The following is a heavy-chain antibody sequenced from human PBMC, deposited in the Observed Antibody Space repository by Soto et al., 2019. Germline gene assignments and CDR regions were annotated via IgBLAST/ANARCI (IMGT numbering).Heavy chain of an antibody. V-gene: IGHV4-4*02. CDR3: ARCAYGSFTFGLDV. CDR1: GGSISSSNW. J-gene: IGHJ6*02. Sequence: QVELQESGPGLVKPSGTLSLTCAVSGGSISSSNWWTWVRQSPGKGLEWIGESHHSGITNYNPSLKGRVTISLDMPKYQFSLRLASVTAADTALYVCARCAYGSFTFGLDVWGQGTTVAVSS. D-gene: IGHD3-10*01. CDR2: SHHSGIT.